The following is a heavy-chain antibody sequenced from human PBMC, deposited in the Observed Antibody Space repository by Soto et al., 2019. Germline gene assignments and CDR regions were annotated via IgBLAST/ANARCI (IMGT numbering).Heavy chain of an antibody. D-gene: IGHD5-18*01. CDR3: ASYSYGLYYFDY. Sequence: GGSLRLSCAASGFTVSSNYMSWVRQAPGKGLEWVSVIYSGGSTYYADSVKGRFTISRDNSKNTLYLQMNSLRAEDTAVYYCASYSYGLYYFDYWGQGTLVTASS. CDR2: IYSGGST. V-gene: IGHV3-53*01. CDR1: GFTVSSNY. J-gene: IGHJ4*02.